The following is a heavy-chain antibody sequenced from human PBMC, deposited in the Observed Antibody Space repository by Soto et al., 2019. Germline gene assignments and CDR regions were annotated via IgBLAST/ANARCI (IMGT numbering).Heavy chain of an antibody. CDR1: GFTFADSA. D-gene: IGHD1-26*01. CDR3: ATANNTSPFDY. V-gene: IGHV1-58*01. Sequence: SVKVSCKASGFTFADSAVQWVRQARGQSFEWIGRIIVDSGNTKSAEKFTERVSMSWDMSTSTAFMGLRSLSSDDTAVYYCATANNTSPFDYWGLGTLVTVSS. J-gene: IGHJ4*02. CDR2: IIVDSGNT.